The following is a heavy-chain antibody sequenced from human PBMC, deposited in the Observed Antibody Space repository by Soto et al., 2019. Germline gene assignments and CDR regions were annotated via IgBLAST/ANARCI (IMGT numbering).Heavy chain of an antibody. CDR3: ARDRSTPFDY. CDR2: IWYDGSNK. Sequence: QVQLVESGGGVVQPGRSLRLSCAASGFTFSSYGMHWVRQAPGKGLEWVVVIWYDGSNKYYADSVKGRFTISRDNSKNTLYLQMNSLRAEDTAVYYCARDRSTPFDYWGQGTLVTVSS. J-gene: IGHJ4*02. CDR1: GFTFSSYG. V-gene: IGHV3-33*01.